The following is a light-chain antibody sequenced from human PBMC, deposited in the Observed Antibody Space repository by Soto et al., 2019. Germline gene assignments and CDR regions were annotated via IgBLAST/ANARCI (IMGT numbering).Light chain of an antibody. Sequence: EILLTQSPGTLSLSPGARATLSCRASQSVRNSYLAWYQQKPGQAPRLLIYGASGRATGIPDRFSGSGSGTDFTLTISRLEPEVFAVYYWQQYGSSPYTYGQGTKLEI. CDR3: QQYGSSPYT. CDR1: QSVRNSY. CDR2: GAS. V-gene: IGKV3-20*01. J-gene: IGKJ2*01.